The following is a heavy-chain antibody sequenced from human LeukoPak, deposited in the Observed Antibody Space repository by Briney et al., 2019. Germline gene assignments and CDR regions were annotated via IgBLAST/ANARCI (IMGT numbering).Heavy chain of an antibody. CDR1: GGSISSYY. D-gene: IGHD4-17*01. CDR2: IYYSGST. Sequence: SETLSLTCTVSGGSISSYYWSWIRQPPGKGLEWIGYIYYSGSTNYNPSLKSRVTISVDTSKNQFSLKLSSVTAADTAVYYCARAQKTTVGKFDGPPDYWGQGTLVTVSS. J-gene: IGHJ4*02. V-gene: IGHV4-59*01. CDR3: ARAQKTTVGKFDGPPDY.